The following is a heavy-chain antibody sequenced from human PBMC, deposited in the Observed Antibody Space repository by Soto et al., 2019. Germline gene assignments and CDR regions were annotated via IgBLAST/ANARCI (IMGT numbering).Heavy chain of an antibody. D-gene: IGHD6-13*01. CDR2: ISAYNGNT. J-gene: IGHJ5*02. CDR1: GYTFTSYG. CDR3: ARDKTTRPVWQHLVGNWFDH. V-gene: IGHV1-18*01. Sequence: APVKVSCKASGYTFTSYGISWVRQAPGQGLEWMGWISAYNGNTNYAQKLQGRVTMTTDTSTSTAYMELRSLRSDDTAVYYCARDKTTRPVWQHLVGNWFDHWGQGTLVTVSS.